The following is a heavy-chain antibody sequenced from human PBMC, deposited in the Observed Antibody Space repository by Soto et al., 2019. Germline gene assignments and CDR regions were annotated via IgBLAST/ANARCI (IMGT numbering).Heavy chain of an antibody. CDR1: GASVSSGGYH. CDR3: ARDCRKEWLSTPDASDV. V-gene: IGHV4-31*03. D-gene: IGHD3-3*01. J-gene: IGHJ3*01. Sequence: QVQLQESGPGLVKASQTLFLTCTVSGASVSSGGYHWTWIRQHPGKGLEWIGYSYYRGTTSYNPSLRSRVSISVDTSRNKFYRKLTSLTAADTAVYYCARDCRKEWLSTPDASDVWGQGTKVNVSS. CDR2: SYYRGTT.